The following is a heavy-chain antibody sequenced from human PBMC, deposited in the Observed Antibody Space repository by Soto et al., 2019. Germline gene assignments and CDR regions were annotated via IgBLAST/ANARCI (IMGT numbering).Heavy chain of an antibody. CDR3: ARGWRMATITADWFDP. Sequence: QVQLVQSGAEVKKPGSSVKVSCKASGGTFSSYAISWVRQDPGQGLEWMGGIIPIFGTANYAQKFQGRVTITADESMNTADMVLGSLRSEDTALYYCARGWRMATITADWFDPWGQGTLVTVSS. D-gene: IGHD5-12*01. J-gene: IGHJ5*02. V-gene: IGHV1-69*12. CDR1: GGTFSSYA. CDR2: IIPIFGTA.